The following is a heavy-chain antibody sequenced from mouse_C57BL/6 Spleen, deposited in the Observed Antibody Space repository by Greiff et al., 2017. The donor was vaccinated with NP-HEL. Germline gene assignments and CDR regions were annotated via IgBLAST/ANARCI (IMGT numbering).Heavy chain of an antibody. CDR1: GFSFNTYA. V-gene: IGHV10-1*01. J-gene: IGHJ4*01. CDR2: IRSKSNNYAT. Sequence: EADGGLVQPKGSLKLSCAASGFSFNTYAMNWVRQAPGKGLEWVARIRSKSNNYATYYADSVKDRFTISRDDSESMLYLQMNNLKTEDTAMYYCVRRGFPYYAMDYWGQGTSVTVSS. CDR3: VRRGFPYYAMDY.